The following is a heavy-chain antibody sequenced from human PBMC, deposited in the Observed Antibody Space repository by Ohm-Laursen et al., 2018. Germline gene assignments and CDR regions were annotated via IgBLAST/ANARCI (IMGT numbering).Heavy chain of an antibody. CDR2: ISYDGSNK. J-gene: IGHJ4*02. Sequence: SLRLSCTASGFTFSSYGMHWVRQAPGKGLEWVAVISYDGSNKYYADSVKGRFTISRDNSKNTLCLQMNSLRAEDTAVYYCAKLFIPDYWGQGTLVTVSS. V-gene: IGHV3-30*18. CDR3: AKLFIPDY. CDR1: GFTFSSYG.